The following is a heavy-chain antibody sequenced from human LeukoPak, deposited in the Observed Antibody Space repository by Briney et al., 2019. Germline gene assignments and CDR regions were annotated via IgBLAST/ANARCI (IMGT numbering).Heavy chain of an antibody. CDR2: INAGNGNT. V-gene: IGHV1-3*01. CDR1: GYTFTSYA. CDR3: ARLDYYGSGSYYPLDY. Sequence: ASVKVSCKASGYTFTSYAMHWVRQAPGQRLEWMGWINAGNGNTKYSQKFLGRVTITRDTSASTAYMELSSLRSEDTAVYYCARLDYYGSGSYYPLDYWGQGTLVTVSS. D-gene: IGHD3-10*01. J-gene: IGHJ4*02.